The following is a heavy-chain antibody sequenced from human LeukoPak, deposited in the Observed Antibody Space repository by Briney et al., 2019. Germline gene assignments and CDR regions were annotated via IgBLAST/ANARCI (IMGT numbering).Heavy chain of an antibody. Sequence: GSSVKVSCKASGGTFSSYAISWVRRAPGQGLEWMGRIIPILGIANYAQKFQGRVTITADKSTSTAYMELSSLRSEDTAVYYCARDKGFGELLQSDAFDIWGQGTMVTVSS. CDR2: IIPILGIA. D-gene: IGHD3-10*01. CDR1: GGTFSSYA. CDR3: ARDKGFGELLQSDAFDI. V-gene: IGHV1-69*04. J-gene: IGHJ3*02.